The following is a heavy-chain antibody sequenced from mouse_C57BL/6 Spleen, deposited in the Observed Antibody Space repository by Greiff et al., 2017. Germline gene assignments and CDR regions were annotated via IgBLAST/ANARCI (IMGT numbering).Heavy chain of an antibody. V-gene: IGHV2-2*01. J-gene: IGHJ3*01. Sequence: VHLVESGPGLVQPSQSLSITCTVSGFSLTSYGVHWVRQSPGKGLEWLGVIWSGGSTDYNAAFISRLSISKDNSKSQVFFKMNSLQADDTAIYYCARRGYGSSYAFAYWGQGTLVTVSA. D-gene: IGHD1-1*01. CDR1: GFSLTSYG. CDR2: IWSGGST. CDR3: ARRGYGSSYAFAY.